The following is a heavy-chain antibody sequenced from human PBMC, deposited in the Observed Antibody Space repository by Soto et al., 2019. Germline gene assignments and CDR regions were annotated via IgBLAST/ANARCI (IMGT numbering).Heavy chain of an antibody. J-gene: IGHJ4*02. V-gene: IGHV1-3*01. CDR1: GYTFTSYA. CDR2: INAGNGNT. CDR3: ARALAAAGKSHTVGY. D-gene: IGHD6-13*01. Sequence: VSVKVSCKASGYTFTSYAMHWVRQAPGQRLEWMGWINAGNGNTKYSQKFQGRVTITRDTSASTAYMELSSLRSEDTAVYYCARALAAAGKSHTVGYWGQGTLVTVSS.